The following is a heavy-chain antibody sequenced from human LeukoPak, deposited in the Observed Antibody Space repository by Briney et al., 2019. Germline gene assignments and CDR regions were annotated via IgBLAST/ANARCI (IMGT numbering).Heavy chain of an antibody. V-gene: IGHV1-2*02. Sequence: ASVKVSCKASGYTFTGYYMHWVRQAPGQGLEWMGWINPNHGDTNYAQKFQDRVSMTRDTSISTAYMHLSRLRSDDMAVYYCARSPHILTGENFDYWGQGTLLTVSS. CDR3: ARSPHILTGENFDY. CDR1: GYTFTGYY. CDR2: INPNHGDT. D-gene: IGHD3-9*01. J-gene: IGHJ4*02.